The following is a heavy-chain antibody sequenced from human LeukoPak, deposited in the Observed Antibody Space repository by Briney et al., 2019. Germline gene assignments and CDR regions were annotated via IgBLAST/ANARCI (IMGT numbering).Heavy chain of an antibody. CDR2: IRYDGSNK. J-gene: IGHJ4*02. CDR3: ARAGVDTSGYYYQGFDC. Sequence: PGGSLRLSCAASGFTFSNYGIHWVRQAPGKGLEWVAFIRYDGSNKYYAASVKGRFTISRDNAKDSLYLQVNSLTAEDTAVYYCARAGVDTSGYYYQGFDCWGQGTLVTVSS. CDR1: GFTFSNYG. V-gene: IGHV3-30*02. D-gene: IGHD3-3*01.